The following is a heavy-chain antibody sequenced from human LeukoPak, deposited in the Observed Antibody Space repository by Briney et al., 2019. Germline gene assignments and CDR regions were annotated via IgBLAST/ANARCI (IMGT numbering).Heavy chain of an antibody. Sequence: SETLSLTCTVSGGSISDYSWSWIRQPPGKGLEWIGYIYYSGSTNYNPSLKSRVTISVDTSKNQFSLKLSSVTAADTAVCYCARGISERAYYFDYWGQGTLVTVSS. CDR3: ARGISERAYYFDY. J-gene: IGHJ4*02. D-gene: IGHD2/OR15-2a*01. V-gene: IGHV4-59*01. CDR2: IYYSGST. CDR1: GGSISDYS.